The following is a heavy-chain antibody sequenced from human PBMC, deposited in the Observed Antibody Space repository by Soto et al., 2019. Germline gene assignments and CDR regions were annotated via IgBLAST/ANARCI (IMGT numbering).Heavy chain of an antibody. V-gene: IGHV3-66*03. CDR2: IYSCGST. CDR1: GFTVSSNY. D-gene: IGHD4-17*01. J-gene: IGHJ3*02. CDR3: ARDQVDYGGNSDAFDI. Sequence: PGGSLRLSCAASGFTVSSNYMSWVRQAPGKGLEWVSVIYSCGSTYYADSVKGRFTISRDNSKNTLYLQMNSLRAEDTAVYYCARDQVDYGGNSDAFDIWGQGTMVTVSS.